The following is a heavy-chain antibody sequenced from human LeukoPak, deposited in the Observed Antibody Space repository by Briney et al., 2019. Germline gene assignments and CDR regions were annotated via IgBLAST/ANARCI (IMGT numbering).Heavy chain of an antibody. CDR1: GFSFSGYG. V-gene: IGHV3-33*06. D-gene: IGHD3-10*01. J-gene: IGHJ3*01. CDR2: IWYDGSNK. Sequence: GGSLRLSCVASGFSFSGYGMHWVRQAPGKGLEWVALIWYDGSNKYYADSVKGRFIISRDNSKNTLYLQMNNLRAEDTAVYYCAKDSFTVVRGVGSDDGFAVWGQGTMVIVSS. CDR3: AKDSFTVVRGVGSDDGFAV.